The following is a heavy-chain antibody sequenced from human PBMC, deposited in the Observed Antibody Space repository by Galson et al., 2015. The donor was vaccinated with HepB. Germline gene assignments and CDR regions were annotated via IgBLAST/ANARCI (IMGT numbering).Heavy chain of an antibody. CDR1: GFTFSSFA. CDR3: AIPGGVTTKWFGTDAFDF. Sequence: SLRLSCAASGFTFSSFAMTWVRQAPGKGLEWVSVISASGANTYYADSVKGRFTISRDNFKNTLYLQMNGLRAEDTAVYYCAIPGGVTTKWFGTDAFDFWGQGTMVTVSS. J-gene: IGHJ3*01. D-gene: IGHD4-17*01. V-gene: IGHV3-23*01. CDR2: ISASGANT.